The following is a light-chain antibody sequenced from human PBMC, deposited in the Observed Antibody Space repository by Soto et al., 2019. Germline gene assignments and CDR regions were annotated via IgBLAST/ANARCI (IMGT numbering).Light chain of an antibody. CDR2: DAS. Sequence: DVPMTQSPSTLSASVGDRVTITCRASQNIGEYLAWYQQKPGKAPKLLMFDASILESGVPSRFSGRGSGRQFTLTISSLQPDDFATYYCQQYSSDVLSFGPGTKVDVK. J-gene: IGKJ3*01. CDR3: QQYSSDVLS. CDR1: QNIGEY. V-gene: IGKV1-5*01.